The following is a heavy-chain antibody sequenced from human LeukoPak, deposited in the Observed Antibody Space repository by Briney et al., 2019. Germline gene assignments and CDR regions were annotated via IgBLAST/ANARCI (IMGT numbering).Heavy chain of an antibody. D-gene: IGHD3-9*01. CDR1: GFTFSDYY. CDR2: ISSSGSTI. V-gene: IGHV3-11*01. CDR3: ARDGNYDILTGYFDY. Sequence: GSLRLSCAASGFTFSDYYMSWIRQAPGKGLEWVSYISSSGSTIYYADSVKGRFTISRDNAKDSLYLQMNSLRAEDTAVYYCARDGNYDILTGYFDYWGQGTLVTVSS. J-gene: IGHJ4*02.